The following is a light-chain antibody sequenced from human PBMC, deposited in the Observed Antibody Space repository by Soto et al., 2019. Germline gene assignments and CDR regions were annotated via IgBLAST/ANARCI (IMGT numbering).Light chain of an antibody. Sequence: QSVLTQSPSASGTPGQRVTISCSGSRSNIGTYTVNWYQHLPGTAPTLLIFRNHQRPSGVPDRFSGSKSGTSASLAISGPQSEAEADYYCAAWDDSLRAVVFGGGTKLTVL. CDR2: RNH. J-gene: IGLJ2*01. CDR3: AAWDDSLRAVV. CDR1: RSNIGTYT. V-gene: IGLV1-44*01.